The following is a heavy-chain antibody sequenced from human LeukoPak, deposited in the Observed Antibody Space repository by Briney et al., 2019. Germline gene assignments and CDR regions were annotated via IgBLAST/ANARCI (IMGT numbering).Heavy chain of an antibody. J-gene: IGHJ5*02. V-gene: IGHV4-39*01. D-gene: IGHD3-10*01. Sequence: KPSETLSLTCTVSGGSIRSSSSYWGWIRQSPGKALEWIGSIYYSGTTYYNPSLKSRVTISVDTSKNKFSLKLSAVTAADTAVYYCARRAYYGSRRGHFDPWGQGTLVTVSS. CDR1: GGSIRSSSSY. CDR3: ARRAYYGSRRGHFDP. CDR2: IYYSGTT.